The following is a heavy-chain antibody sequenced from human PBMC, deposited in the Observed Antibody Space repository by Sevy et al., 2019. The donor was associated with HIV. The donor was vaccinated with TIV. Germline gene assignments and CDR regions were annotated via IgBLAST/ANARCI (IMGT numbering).Heavy chain of an antibody. CDR2: INANNGGT. V-gene: IGHV1-2*02. Sequence: ASVKVSCKSSGYTFTGYYMHWVRQAPGQGLEWMGWINANNGGTNYAQGFQGRVTMTRDTSITTAYMELSRLTSDDTAVYYCTRQDSSASDIWGQGTVVTVSS. CDR1: GYTFTGYY. CDR3: TRQDSSASDI. D-gene: IGHD2-15*01. J-gene: IGHJ3*02.